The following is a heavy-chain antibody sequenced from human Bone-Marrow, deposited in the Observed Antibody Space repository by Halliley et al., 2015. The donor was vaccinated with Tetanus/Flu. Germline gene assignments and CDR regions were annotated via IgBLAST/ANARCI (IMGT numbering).Heavy chain of an antibody. CDR2: ISALNGNT. V-gene: IGHV1-18*01. CDR3: ARERSGYKYGTH. J-gene: IGHJ4*02. Sequence: WMGWISALNGNTHYAQKLQGRVTMTTDTATSTAYMELSSLTSDDTGVYYCARERSGYKYGTHWGQGTLVTVSS. D-gene: IGHD5-18*01.